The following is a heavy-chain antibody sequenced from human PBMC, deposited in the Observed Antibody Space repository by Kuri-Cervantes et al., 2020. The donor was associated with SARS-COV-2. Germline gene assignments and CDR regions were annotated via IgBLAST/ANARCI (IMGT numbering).Heavy chain of an antibody. CDR2: IIPILGIA. D-gene: IGHD6-13*01. J-gene: IGHJ5*02. V-gene: IGHV1-69*04. Sequence: SVKVSCKASGYTFTSYDISWVRQAPGQGLEWMGRIIPILGIANYAQKFQGRVTITADKSTSTAYMELSSLRSEDTAVYYCARARYSSSWYWFDPWGQGTLVTVSS. CDR3: ARARYSSSWYWFDP. CDR1: GYTFTSYD.